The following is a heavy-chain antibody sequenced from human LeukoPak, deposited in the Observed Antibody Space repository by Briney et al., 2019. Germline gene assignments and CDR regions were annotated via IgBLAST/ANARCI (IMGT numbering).Heavy chain of an antibody. Sequence: PSETLSLTCAVSGYSISSGYYWGWIRQPPGKGLEWIGSIYHSGSTYYNPSLKSRVTISVDTSKNQFSLKLSSVTAADTAVYYCAREAAAGPVFDYWGQGTLVTVSS. CDR1: GYSISSGYY. V-gene: IGHV4-38-2*02. CDR2: IYHSGST. J-gene: IGHJ4*02. D-gene: IGHD6-13*01. CDR3: AREAAAGPVFDY.